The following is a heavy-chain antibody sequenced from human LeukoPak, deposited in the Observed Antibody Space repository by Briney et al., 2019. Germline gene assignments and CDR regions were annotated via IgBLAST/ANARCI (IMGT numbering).Heavy chain of an antibody. D-gene: IGHD6-6*01. CDR2: ISSSGSTI. CDR1: GFTFSSYE. J-gene: IGHJ6*03. CDR3: ARAGRPVLQYYYYYYMDV. Sequence: PGGSLRLSCAASGFTFSSYEMNWVRQAPGKGLEWVSYISSSGSTIYYADSVKGRFTISRDNAKNSLYLQMNSLRAEDTAVYYCARAGRPVLQYYYYYYMDVWGEGTTVTVSS. V-gene: IGHV3-48*03.